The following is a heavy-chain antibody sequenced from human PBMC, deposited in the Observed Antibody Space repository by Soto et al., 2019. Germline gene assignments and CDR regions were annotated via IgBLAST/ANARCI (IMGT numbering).Heavy chain of an antibody. CDR1: GGSISSGGYY. D-gene: IGHD3-22*01. CDR2: IYYSGST. V-gene: IGHV4-31*03. J-gene: IGHJ6*02. Sequence: SETLSLTCTVSGGSISSGGYYWSWIRQHPGKGLEWIGYIYYSGSTYYNPSLKSRVTISVDTSKNQFSLKLSSVTAADTAVYYCARDSRYYYDSSGYSPIYYGMDVWGQGTTVTVSS. CDR3: ARDSRYYYDSSGYSPIYYGMDV.